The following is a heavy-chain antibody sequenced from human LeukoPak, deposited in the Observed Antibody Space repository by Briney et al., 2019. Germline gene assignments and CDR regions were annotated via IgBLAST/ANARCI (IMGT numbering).Heavy chain of an antibody. Sequence: GGSLRLSCGASGFTLSNYDMHWVRHATGKGLEWVSDIGTAGDTYYPGSVKGRFTISRENAKNSLYLQMNSLRAGDTAVYYCARGPATVTASYYYYGMDVWGQGTTVTVSS. D-gene: IGHD4-17*01. CDR2: IGTAGDT. V-gene: IGHV3-13*01. CDR3: ARGPATVTASYYYYGMDV. J-gene: IGHJ6*02. CDR1: GFTLSNYD.